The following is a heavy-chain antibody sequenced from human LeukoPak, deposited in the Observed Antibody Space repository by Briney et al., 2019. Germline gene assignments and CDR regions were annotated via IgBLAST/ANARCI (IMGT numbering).Heavy chain of an antibody. CDR3: ARVGVGAFDI. D-gene: IGHD3-10*01. Sequence: SGGSLRLSCAASGFTFSSYAMSWVRQAPGKGLEWVSAISGSGGSTYYADSVKGRFTISRDNSKNTLYLQMNGLRAEDTAVYYCARVGVGAFDIWGQGTMVTVSS. V-gene: IGHV3-23*01. J-gene: IGHJ3*02. CDR2: ISGSGGST. CDR1: GFTFSSYA.